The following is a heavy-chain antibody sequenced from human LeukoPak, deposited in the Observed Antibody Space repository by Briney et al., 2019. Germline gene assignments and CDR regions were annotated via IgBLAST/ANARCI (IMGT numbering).Heavy chain of an antibody. Sequence: GGSLRLSCAASGFTFSSYWMHWVRQAPGKGLVYVSRINTGGSSTDYADSVKGRFTISRDNAKNTLYLQMNGLRAEDTAVYYCARASTAAMWNWFDPWGQGTLVTVSS. CDR2: INTGGSST. CDR3: ARASTAAMWNWFDP. J-gene: IGHJ5*02. CDR1: GFTFSSYW. V-gene: IGHV3-74*01. D-gene: IGHD2-2*01.